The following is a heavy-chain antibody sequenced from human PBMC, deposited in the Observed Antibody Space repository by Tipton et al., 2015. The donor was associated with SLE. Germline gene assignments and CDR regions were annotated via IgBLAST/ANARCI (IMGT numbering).Heavy chain of an antibody. CDR2: IFHNGST. V-gene: IGHV4-31*03. CDR3: TRGALLLWFGD. J-gene: IGHJ4*02. Sequence: TLSLTCTVSGVSISTGGHYWSWVRQHPGKGLVFIGYIFHNGSTPYNPSLKSRVSMSVASSRKQFSLKLTSVTAADTAVYYCTRGALLLWFGDWGQGTRVTVSS. CDR1: GVSISTGGHY. D-gene: IGHD3-10*01.